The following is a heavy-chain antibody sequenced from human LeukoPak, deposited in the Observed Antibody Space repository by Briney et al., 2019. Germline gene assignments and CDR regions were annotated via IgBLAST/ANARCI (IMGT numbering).Heavy chain of an antibody. CDR1: GYTFTGYY. V-gene: IGHV1-2*02. Sequence: ASVTVSCKASGYTFTGYYMHRVRQAPGQGLEWMGWINPNSGGTNYAQKFQGRVTMTRDTSISTAYMELSRLRSDDTAVYYCARDITNIVVVPAAHETTALDYWGQGTLVTVSS. CDR3: ARDITNIVVVPAAHETTALDY. J-gene: IGHJ4*02. D-gene: IGHD2-2*01. CDR2: INPNSGGT.